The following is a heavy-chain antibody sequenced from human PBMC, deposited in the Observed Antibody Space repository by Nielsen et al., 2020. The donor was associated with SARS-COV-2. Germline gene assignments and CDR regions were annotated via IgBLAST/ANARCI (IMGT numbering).Heavy chain of an antibody. D-gene: IGHD1-26*01. J-gene: IGHJ6*03. CDR2: INAGNGNT. CDR1: GYTFTSYA. V-gene: IGHV1-3*01. CDR3: ARDLVVGATTRYYMDV. Sequence: ASVKVSCKASGYTFTSYAMHWVRQAPGQRLEWMGWINAGNGNTKYSQKFQGRVTIPRDTSASTAYMELSSLRSEDTAVYYCARDLVVGATTRYYMDVWGKRTTVTVSS.